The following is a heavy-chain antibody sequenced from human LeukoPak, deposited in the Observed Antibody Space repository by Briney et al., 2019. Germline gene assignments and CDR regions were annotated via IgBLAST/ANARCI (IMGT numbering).Heavy chain of an antibody. D-gene: IGHD3-10*01. CDR2: IKQDGSEK. V-gene: IGHV3-7*01. CDR1: GFTFSSYW. CDR3: ARTYSMVRGVHFDY. Sequence: GGSLRLSCAASGFTFSSYWMSWVRQAPGKGLEWVANIKQDGSEKYYVDSVKGRFTISRDNAKNSLYLQMNSLRAEDTAVYYCARTYSMVRGVHFDYWGQGTLVTVSS. J-gene: IGHJ4*02.